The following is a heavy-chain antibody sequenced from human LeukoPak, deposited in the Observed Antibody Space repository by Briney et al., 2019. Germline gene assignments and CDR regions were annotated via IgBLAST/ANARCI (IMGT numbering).Heavy chain of an antibody. V-gene: IGHV4-30-4*01. CDR3: AAAPRVITFGGVIVDNWYFDL. Sequence: KTSETLSITCTVSGGSISSGDYYWSWIRQPPGKGLEWIGYIYYSGSTYYNPSLKSRVTISVDTSKNQFSLKLSSVTAADTAVYYCAAAPRVITFGGVIVDNWYFDLWGRGTLVTVSS. D-gene: IGHD3-16*02. CDR1: GGSISSGDYY. J-gene: IGHJ2*01. CDR2: IYYSGST.